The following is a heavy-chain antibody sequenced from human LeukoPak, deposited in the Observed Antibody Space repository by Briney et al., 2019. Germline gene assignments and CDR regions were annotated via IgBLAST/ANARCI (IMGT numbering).Heavy chain of an antibody. J-gene: IGHJ6*02. V-gene: IGHV1-18*01. CDR3: ERVKGTSDIVATITGYDYYYYYGMDV. CDR2: ISAYNGNT. CDR1: GYTFTSYG. Sequence: ASVKVSCKASGYTFTSYGISWVRQAPGQGLEWMGWISAYNGNTNYAQKLQGRVTMTTDTSTSTAYMELRSLRSDDTAVYYCERVKGTSDIVATITGYDYYYYYGMDVWGQGATVTVSS. D-gene: IGHD5-12*01.